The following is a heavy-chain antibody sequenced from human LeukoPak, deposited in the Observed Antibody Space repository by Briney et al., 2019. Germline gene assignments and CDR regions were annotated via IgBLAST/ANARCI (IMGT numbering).Heavy chain of an antibody. CDR2: IKSKTDGGTT. V-gene: IGHV3-15*01. CDR1: GFTFSNAW. Sequence: GGSLRLSCAASGFTFSNAWMSWVRQAPGKGLEWVGRIKSKTDGGTTDYAAPVKDRFTISRDDSKNTLYLQMNSLKTEDTAVYYCTTGTIVVVITTLSDYWGQGTLVTVSS. CDR3: TTGTIVVVITTLSDY. D-gene: IGHD3-22*01. J-gene: IGHJ4*02.